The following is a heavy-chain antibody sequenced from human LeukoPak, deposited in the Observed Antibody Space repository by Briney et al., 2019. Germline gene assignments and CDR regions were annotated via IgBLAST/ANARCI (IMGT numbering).Heavy chain of an antibody. Sequence: PSGTLSLTCAVSGGSISSTNWWSWVRQPPGKGLEWIGEINHSGSTNYNPSLKSRVTISVDKSKNQFSLKLTSVTAADTAVYYCARGNYYGSGTYYIIYFDYWGQGTLVTVSS. CDR1: GGSISSTNW. D-gene: IGHD3-10*01. J-gene: IGHJ4*02. CDR3: ARGNYYGSGTYYIIYFDY. CDR2: INHSGST. V-gene: IGHV4-4*02.